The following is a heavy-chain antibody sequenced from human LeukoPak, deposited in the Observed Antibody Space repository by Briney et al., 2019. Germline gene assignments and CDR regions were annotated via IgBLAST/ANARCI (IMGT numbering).Heavy chain of an antibody. D-gene: IGHD6-13*01. CDR1: GGSISSYY. Sequence: SETLSLTCTVSGGSISSYYWSWIRQPPGKGLEWIGYIYDSGSTKYNPSLKSRITISVDTSKNQFSLKLSSVTAADTAVHYCARSKYRSSSYPEYFQHWGQGTLVTVSS. J-gene: IGHJ1*01. CDR2: IYDSGST. CDR3: ARSKYRSSSYPEYFQH. V-gene: IGHV4-59*01.